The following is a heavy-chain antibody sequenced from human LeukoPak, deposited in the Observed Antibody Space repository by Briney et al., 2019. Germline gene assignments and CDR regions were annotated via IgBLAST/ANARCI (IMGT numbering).Heavy chain of an antibody. CDR3: ARDFVVVPAAIVNWFDP. D-gene: IGHD2-2*01. CDR1: GGTFSSYA. V-gene: IGHV1-69*13. Sequence: SVKVSCKASGGTFSSYAISWVRQAPGQGLEWMGGIIPIFGTANYAQKFQGRVTITADESTSTAYMELSSLRSEDTAVYYCARDFVVVPAAIVNWFDPWGQGTLVTVSS. CDR2: IIPIFGTA. J-gene: IGHJ5*02.